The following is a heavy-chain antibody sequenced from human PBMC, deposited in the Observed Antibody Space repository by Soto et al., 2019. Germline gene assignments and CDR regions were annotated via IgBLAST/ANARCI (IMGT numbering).Heavy chain of an antibody. Sequence: EMQLVESGGGLVQPGGSLRLSCAGSGFTLGYYWMSWVRQAPGTGLEWVATIKQEGSETHYLDSVKGRFIISRDNAKNSLFLQMNSLRVEDTAVYFCTIPVQGEAFDYWGQGKLVTVAS. CDR2: IKQEGSET. V-gene: IGHV3-7*01. CDR1: GFTLGYYW. J-gene: IGHJ4*01. D-gene: IGHD1-1*01. CDR3: TIPVQGEAFDY.